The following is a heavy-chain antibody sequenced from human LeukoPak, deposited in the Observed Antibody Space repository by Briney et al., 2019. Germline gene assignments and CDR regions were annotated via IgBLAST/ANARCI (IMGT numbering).Heavy chain of an antibody. CDR2: IYRSGTT. V-gene: IGHV4-31*03. Sequence: KPSETLSLTCTVVGGSVTSGGVYWSWIRQHPGTGLEWIGYIYRSGTTYYNPSVESRAIISVDTSKNQFSLKLTSVTAADTASYYCARGPSSSDYFYMDVWGKGTTVIVSS. CDR3: ARGPSSSDYFYMDV. CDR1: GGSVTSGGVY. D-gene: IGHD6-6*01. J-gene: IGHJ6*03.